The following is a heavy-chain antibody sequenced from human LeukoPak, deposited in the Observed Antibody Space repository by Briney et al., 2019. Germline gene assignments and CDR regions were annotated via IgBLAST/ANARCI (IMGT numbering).Heavy chain of an antibody. V-gene: IGHV3-30*18. D-gene: IGHD3-3*01. Sequence: SGGSLRLSCAASGFTFSSYGMHWVRQAPGKGLEWVSIISYDGTNKYYVDSVKGRFTISRDNSKNTLYLQMNSLRPEDTAAYYCAKVLDYFYFDYWGQGTLVTVSS. J-gene: IGHJ4*02. CDR1: GFTFSSYG. CDR3: AKVLDYFYFDY. CDR2: ISYDGTNK.